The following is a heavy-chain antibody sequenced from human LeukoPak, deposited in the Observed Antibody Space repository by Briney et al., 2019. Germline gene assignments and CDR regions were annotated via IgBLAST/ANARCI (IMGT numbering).Heavy chain of an antibody. CDR1: GASISSYY. CDR2: IYYSGST. Sequence: SETLSLTCTVSGASISSYYWSWIRQPPGKGLEWIGYIYYSGSTNYNPSLKSRVTISIDTSKSQFSLKLSSVNAADTAMYYCARGGNYMDVWGKGTTVTVSS. V-gene: IGHV4-59*01. J-gene: IGHJ6*03. D-gene: IGHD3-16*01. CDR3: ARGGNYMDV.